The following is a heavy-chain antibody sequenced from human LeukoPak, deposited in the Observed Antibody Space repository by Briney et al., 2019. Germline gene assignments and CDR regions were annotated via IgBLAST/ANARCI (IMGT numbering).Heavy chain of an antibody. D-gene: IGHD1-26*01. CDR3: ASSVQSGTAAFDI. Sequence: ASVKVSCKAFAYTFTSYGISWVRQAPGQGLEWMGWINTYNGNTNYAQKFQGRVTMTRDTSISTAYMELSRLRSDDTAVYYCASSVQSGTAAFDIWGQGTMVTVSS. CDR2: INTYNGNT. V-gene: IGHV1-18*01. J-gene: IGHJ3*02. CDR1: AYTFTSYG.